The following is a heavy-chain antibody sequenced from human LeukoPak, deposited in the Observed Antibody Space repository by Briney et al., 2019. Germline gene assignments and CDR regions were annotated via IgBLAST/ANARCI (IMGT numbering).Heavy chain of an antibody. CDR3: ALRDGSVADV. CDR2: IYPGYSDT. V-gene: IGHV5-51*01. D-gene: IGHD5-24*01. J-gene: IGHJ6*04. CDR1: GYSFTSYW. Sequence: PGESLKISCKASGYSFTSYWIGWVRQLPGKGLEWMGIIYPGYSDTRYSPSFQGQVTISADKSISTAYLQWSSLKASDPAMYYCALRDGSVADVWGEGTTVTVSS.